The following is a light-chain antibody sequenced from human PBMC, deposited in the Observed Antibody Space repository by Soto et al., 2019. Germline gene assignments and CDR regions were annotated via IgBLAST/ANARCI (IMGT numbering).Light chain of an antibody. CDR3: QQHGTSPIT. CDR2: GAS. J-gene: IGKJ5*01. Sequence: EIMLTQSPATLCLSPGERPTLSCRASRSVTDYLAWYQQKPGQSPRLIVYGASNRATGIPARFSGSGSGTDFTLTIVTLEPEDFSVYYCQQHGTSPITFGQGTRLEIK. CDR1: RSVTDY. V-gene: IGKV3-11*01.